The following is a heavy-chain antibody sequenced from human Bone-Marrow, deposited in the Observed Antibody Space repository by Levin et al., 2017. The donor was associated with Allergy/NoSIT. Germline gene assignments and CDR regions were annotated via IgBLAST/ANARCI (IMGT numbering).Heavy chain of an antibody. V-gene: IGHV3-72*01. Sequence: QHGESLKISCVASGFTFSDPYMDWVRQAPGKGLEWVARIKSEVHGYTTVYGAPVKGRFTISREDSKNPLFLQMDSLKTEDTALYYCVRDWYPAMASWGRGTLVTVSS. J-gene: IGHJ4*02. CDR2: IKSEVHGYTT. CDR3: VRDWYPAMAS. D-gene: IGHD5-18*01. CDR1: GFTFSDPY.